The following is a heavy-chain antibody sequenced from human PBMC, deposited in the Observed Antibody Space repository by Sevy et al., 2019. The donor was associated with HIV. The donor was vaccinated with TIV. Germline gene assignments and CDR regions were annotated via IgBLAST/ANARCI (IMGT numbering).Heavy chain of an antibody. J-gene: IGHJ4*02. D-gene: IGHD3-3*01. CDR2: IDTSGGT. Sequence: SETLSLTCSVSGGSISSHYWSWIRQPAGEGLEWIGRIDTSGGTNYNPSLKPRVTMSRDTSKNQFSLRLSSVTAADTAVYYCARYNFWTGHYDYFDYWGPGALVTVSS. CDR1: GGSISSHY. CDR3: ARYNFWTGHYDYFDY. V-gene: IGHV4-4*07.